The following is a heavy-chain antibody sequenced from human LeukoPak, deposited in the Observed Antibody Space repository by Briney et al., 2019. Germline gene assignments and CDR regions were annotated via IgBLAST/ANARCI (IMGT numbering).Heavy chain of an antibody. CDR3: AKDTNYYGSGSLDY. J-gene: IGHJ4*02. Sequence: GGSLRLSCAASGFTFSSYAMSWVRQAPGKGLEWVSAISGSGGSIYYADSVKGRFTISRDNSKNTLYLQMNSLRAEDTAVYYCAKDTNYYGSGSLDYWGQGTLVTVSS. CDR2: ISGSGGSI. V-gene: IGHV3-23*01. D-gene: IGHD3-10*01. CDR1: GFTFSSYA.